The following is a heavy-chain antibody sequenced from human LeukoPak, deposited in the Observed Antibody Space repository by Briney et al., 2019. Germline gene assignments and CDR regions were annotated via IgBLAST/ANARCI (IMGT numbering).Heavy chain of an antibody. CDR3: AGIGVAGQFDY. J-gene: IGHJ4*02. V-gene: IGHV3-21*01. Sequence: PGGSLRLSCAASGLTFSSYATSWVRQAPGKGLEWVSYISSHKTYIYYADSVKDRFTISRDNAKSSLYLQVNSLRAEDTAVYYCAGIGVAGQFDYWGQGTLVTVSS. CDR1: GLTFSSYA. CDR2: ISSHKTYI. D-gene: IGHD6-19*01.